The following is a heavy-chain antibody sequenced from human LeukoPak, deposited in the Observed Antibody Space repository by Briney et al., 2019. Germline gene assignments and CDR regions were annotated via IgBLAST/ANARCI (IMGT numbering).Heavy chain of an antibody. V-gene: IGHV3-30*04. Sequence: GGSLRLSCAASGFTFSSYAMHWVRQAPGKGLEWVAVISYDGSNKYYADSVKGRFTISRDNSKNTLYLQMNSLRAEDTAIYYCATEQEGRRAAFDHWGQGTLVTVSS. CDR1: GFTFSSYA. CDR3: ATEQEGRRAAFDH. J-gene: IGHJ4*02. CDR2: ISYDGSNK. D-gene: IGHD1/OR15-1a*01.